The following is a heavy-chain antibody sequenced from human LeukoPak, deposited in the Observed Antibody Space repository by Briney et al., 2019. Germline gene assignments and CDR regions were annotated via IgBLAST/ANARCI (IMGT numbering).Heavy chain of an antibody. J-gene: IGHJ4*02. CDR1: GGSFSGYY. D-gene: IGHD3-22*01. CDR3: ARHWSGDSSGYYPLDY. Sequence: KPSETLSLTCAVYGGSFSGYYWRWIRQPPGRGLEWIGEINHSGSTNYNPSLKSRVTISVDTSKNQFSLKLSSVTAADTAVYYCARHWSGDSSGYYPLDYWGQGTLVTVTS. V-gene: IGHV4-34*01. CDR2: INHSGST.